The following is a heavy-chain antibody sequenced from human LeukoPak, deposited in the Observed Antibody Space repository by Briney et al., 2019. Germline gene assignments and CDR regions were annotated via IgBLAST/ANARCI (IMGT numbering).Heavy chain of an antibody. CDR3: SRGHQSGWYRTDY. V-gene: IGHV3-49*03. CDR2: IRSKAYGGTT. CDR1: GFTFSDYY. Sequence: LAGGSLRLSCAASGFTFSDYYMTWFRQAPGKGLEWVGFIRSKAYGGTTEYAASVKGRFTISRDDSKSIAYLQMNSLKTEDTAVYYCSRGHQSGWYRTDYWGQGTLVTVSS. D-gene: IGHD6-19*01. J-gene: IGHJ4*02.